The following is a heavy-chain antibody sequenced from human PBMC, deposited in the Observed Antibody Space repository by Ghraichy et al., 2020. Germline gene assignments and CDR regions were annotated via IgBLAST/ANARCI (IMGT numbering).Heavy chain of an antibody. V-gene: IGHV3-23*01. J-gene: IGHJ4*02. Sequence: GGSLRLSCAASGFTFSSYAMSWVRQAPGKGLEWVSAISGSGGSTYYADSVKGRFTISRDNSKNTLYLQMNSLRAEDTAVYYCAKDVVRFLEWLLASDYWGQGTLVTVSS. CDR1: GFTFSSYA. CDR3: AKDVVRFLEWLLASDY. D-gene: IGHD3-3*01. CDR2: ISGSGGST.